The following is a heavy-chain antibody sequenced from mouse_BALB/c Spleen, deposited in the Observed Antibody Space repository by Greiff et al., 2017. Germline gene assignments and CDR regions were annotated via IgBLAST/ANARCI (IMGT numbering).Heavy chain of an antibody. CDR3: ARREDNFSYGGFAY. D-gene: IGHD1-1*01. CDR1: GYTLTEYI. J-gene: IGHJ3*01. V-gene: IGHV1-62-2*01. CDR2: FYPGSGSI. Sequence: VQLQQSGAGLVKPGASVKLSCKASGYTLTEYIIHWVKQRSGQGLEWIGWFYPGSGSIKYNEKFKDKATLTADKSSSTVYMELSRLTSEDSAVYFCARREDNFSYGGFAYWGQGTLVTVSA.